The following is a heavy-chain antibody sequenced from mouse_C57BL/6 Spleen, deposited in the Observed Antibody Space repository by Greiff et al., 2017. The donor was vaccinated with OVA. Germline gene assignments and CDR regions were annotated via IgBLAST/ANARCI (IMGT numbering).Heavy chain of an antibody. CDR1: GYTFTSYW. CDR3: ARRTLGRGGDY. CDR2: IYPGSGST. J-gene: IGHJ2*01. Sequence: QVQLKQPGAELVKPGASVKMSCKASGYTFTSYWITWVKQRPGQGLEWIGDIYPGSGSTNYNEKFKSKATLTVDTSSSTAYMQLSSLTSEDSAVYYCARRTLGRGGDYWGQGTTLTVSS. V-gene: IGHV1-55*01. D-gene: IGHD4-1*01.